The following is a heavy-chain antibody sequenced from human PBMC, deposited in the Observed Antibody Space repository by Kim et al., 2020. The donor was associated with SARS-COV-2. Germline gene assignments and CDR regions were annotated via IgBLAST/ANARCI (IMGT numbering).Heavy chain of an antibody. CDR3: ARVPGYSSGWYGGYYYGMDV. J-gene: IGHJ6*02. CDR2: IKQDGSEK. D-gene: IGHD6-19*01. CDR1: GFTFSSYW. Sequence: GGSLRLSCAASGFTFSSYWMSWVRQAPGKGLEWVANIKQDGSEKYYVDSVKGRFTTSRDNAKNSLYLQMNSLRAEDTAVYYCARVPGYSSGWYGGYYYGMDVWGQGTTVTVSS. V-gene: IGHV3-7*01.